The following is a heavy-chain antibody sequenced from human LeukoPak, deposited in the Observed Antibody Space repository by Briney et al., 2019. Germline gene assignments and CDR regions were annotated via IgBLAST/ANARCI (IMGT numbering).Heavy chain of an antibody. V-gene: IGHV4-59*08. CDR1: GASITRDY. Sequence: PSETLSLTRTVSGASITRDYSSWVRQPPAKGLECIVYIYYSGSSNDNPSLRSRLTISEDTSKNQFSLRLTSVTAPDTAVYYCARTKSPSDGFDYWGQGDLVTVSS. CDR2: IYYSGSS. CDR3: ARTKSPSDGFDY. J-gene: IGHJ4*02.